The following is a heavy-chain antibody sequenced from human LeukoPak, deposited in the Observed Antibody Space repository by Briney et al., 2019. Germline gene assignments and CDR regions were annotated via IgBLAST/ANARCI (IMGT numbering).Heavy chain of an antibody. V-gene: IGHV4-61*01. D-gene: IGHD2-2*01. Sequence: SETLSLTCTVSGGSVSSGSYYWSWIRQPPGTGLEWIGYIYYSGSTNYNPSLKSRVTISVDTSKNQFSLKLSSVTAADTAVYYCARDTPRYCSSTSCRIGDTYWFDPWGQGTLVTVSS. CDR2: IYYSGST. CDR1: GGSVSSGSYY. CDR3: ARDTPRYCSSTSCRIGDTYWFDP. J-gene: IGHJ5*02.